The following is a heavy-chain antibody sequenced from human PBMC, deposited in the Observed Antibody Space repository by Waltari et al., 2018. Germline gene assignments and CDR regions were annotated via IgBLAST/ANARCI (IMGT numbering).Heavy chain of an antibody. CDR2: INYDGSQK. V-gene: IGHV3-7*01. J-gene: IGHJ4*02. Sequence: EVQLVESGGGLVQPGGSLRLSCGASGLPFSRYWMSWVRQTPGKGLQWVANINYDGSQKYYVDSVKGRFTISRDNAKNSVYLQMNSLRVEDTAVYYCAKSRGFEYWGQGALITVS. D-gene: IGHD2-2*01. CDR1: GLPFSRYW. CDR3: AKSRGFEY.